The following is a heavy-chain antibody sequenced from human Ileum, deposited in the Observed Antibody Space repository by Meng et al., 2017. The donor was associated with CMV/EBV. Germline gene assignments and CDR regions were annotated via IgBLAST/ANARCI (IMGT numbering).Heavy chain of an antibody. D-gene: IGHD2-15*01. J-gene: IGHJ4*02. Sequence: GGSLRLSCAVSGFTFSNSAMNWVRQAPGKGLEWLSYINGGGTTIYYADSVKGRFTISRDNAKNSLYLQMNSLRAEDTGLYYCVGGGLPYFDYWGQGALVTVSS. V-gene: IGHV3-48*03. CDR2: INGGGTTI. CDR1: GFTFSNSA. CDR3: VGGGLPYFDY.